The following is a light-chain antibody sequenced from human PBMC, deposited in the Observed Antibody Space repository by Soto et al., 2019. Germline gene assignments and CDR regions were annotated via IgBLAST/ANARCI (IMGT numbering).Light chain of an antibody. CDR1: SSNIGTNF. J-gene: IGLJ1*01. V-gene: IGLV1-44*01. CDR2: SNN. CDR3: AAWDDSLIAYV. Sequence: QSVLTQPPSASGTPGQRVSISCSGSSSNIGTNFVDWYQQLPGTAPKLLIYSNNQRPSGVPARFSGSKSGTSASLAISGLQSDDEDDYYCAAWDDSLIAYVFGSGTKLTVL.